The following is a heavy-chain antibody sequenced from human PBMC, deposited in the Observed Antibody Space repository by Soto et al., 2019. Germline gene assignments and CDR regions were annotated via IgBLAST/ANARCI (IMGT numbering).Heavy chain of an antibody. D-gene: IGHD2-2*01. Sequence: TGGSLRLSCAAAGFTFSSYAMHWVRQAPGKGLEWVAVISYDGSNKYYADSVKGRFTISRDNPKNTLYLQMNSLRAEDTAVYYCARLGYCSSTSCYRPEYFQHWGQGTLVTVSS. CDR2: ISYDGSNK. CDR3: ARLGYCSSTSCYRPEYFQH. V-gene: IGHV3-30-3*01. J-gene: IGHJ1*01. CDR1: GFTFSSYA.